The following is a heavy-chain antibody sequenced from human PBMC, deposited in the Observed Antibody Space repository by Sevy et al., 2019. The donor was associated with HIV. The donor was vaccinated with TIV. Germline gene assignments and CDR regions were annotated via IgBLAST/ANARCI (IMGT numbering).Heavy chain of an antibody. CDR3: ARGPRRLIRVVVAATQVPWFDP. J-gene: IGHJ5*02. CDR2: ISDYNGNT. D-gene: IGHD2-15*01. CDR1: GYTFTSYG. Sequence: ASVKVSCKASGYTFTSYGISWVRQAPGQGLEWMGWISDYNGNTNYAQKLQGRVTMTTDTSTSTAYMELMSLRSDDTAVYYCARGPRRLIRVVVAATQVPWFDPWRQGTLVTVSS. V-gene: IGHV1-18*01.